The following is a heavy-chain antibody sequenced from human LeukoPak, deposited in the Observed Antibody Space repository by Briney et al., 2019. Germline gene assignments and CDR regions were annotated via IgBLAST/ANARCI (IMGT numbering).Heavy chain of an antibody. CDR1: GGSISSYY. J-gene: IGHJ5*02. V-gene: IGHV4-59*01. D-gene: IGHD3-10*01. CDR3: AREPLWFGDPLGWFDP. Sequence: PSETLSLTRTVSGGSISSYYWSWIRQPPGKGLEWIGYIYCSGSTNYNPSLKSRVTISVGTSKNQFSLKLSSVTAADTAVYYCAREPLWFGDPLGWFDPWGQGTLVTVSS. CDR2: IYCSGST.